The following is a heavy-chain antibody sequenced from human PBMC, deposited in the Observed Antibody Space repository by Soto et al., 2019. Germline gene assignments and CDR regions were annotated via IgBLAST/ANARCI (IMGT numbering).Heavy chain of an antibody. CDR3: AREGVTPSYYYYYGMDV. Sequence: QVQLQESGPGLVKPSETLSLTCTVSGGSISSYYWSWIRQPPGKGLEWIGYISYSGSTNYNSSLKSRGTISVDTSKNQFSLKLSSVTAADTAVYYCAREGVTPSYYYYYGMDVWGQGTTVTVSS. V-gene: IGHV4-59*01. J-gene: IGHJ6*02. D-gene: IGHD5-18*01. CDR2: ISYSGST. CDR1: GGSISSYY.